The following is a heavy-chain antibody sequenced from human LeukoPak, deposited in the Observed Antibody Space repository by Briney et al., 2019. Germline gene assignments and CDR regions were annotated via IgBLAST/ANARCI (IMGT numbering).Heavy chain of an antibody. V-gene: IGHV3-23*01. J-gene: IGHJ3*02. CDR2: ISGSGGST. CDR1: GGTFSSYA. CDR3: ARGGSYTYHYIVLMVYGQIDAFDI. D-gene: IGHD2-8*01. Sequence: SCKASGGTFSSYAMSWVRQAPGKGLEWVSAISGSGGSTYYADSVKGRFTISRDNSKNTLYLQMNSLRAEDTAVYYCARGGSYTYHYIVLMVYGQIDAFDIWGQGTMVTVSS.